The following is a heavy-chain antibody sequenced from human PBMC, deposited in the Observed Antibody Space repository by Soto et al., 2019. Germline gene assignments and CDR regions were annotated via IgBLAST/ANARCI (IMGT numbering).Heavy chain of an antibody. D-gene: IGHD1-26*01. V-gene: IGHV4-4*07. Sequence: QVQLQESGPGLVKPSETLSLTCNVSGGSIRSYYWSWVRQPAGKALEWIGRIYPTGSTNYNPSLRSRVIILVDTSKTQFSLTVTSVTAADTAVYYCAREGASGFGMDVWGQGPTVTVSS. J-gene: IGHJ6*02. CDR1: GGSIRSYY. CDR2: IYPTGST. CDR3: AREGASGFGMDV.